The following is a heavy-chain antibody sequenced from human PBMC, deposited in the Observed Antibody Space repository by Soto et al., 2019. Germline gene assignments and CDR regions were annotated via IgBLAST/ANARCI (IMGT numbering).Heavy chain of an antibody. J-gene: IGHJ6*02. D-gene: IGHD3-16*01. CDR3: AKWGEVSHNPGGNYYYGMDV. CDR1: GFTFSAYN. Sequence: QLQLVESGGGVVQPGRSLRLSCAASGFTFSAYNMHWVRQPPGKGLEWVALISSDGSVKSYADSVKGRFTVSRDNAKSTLYLQMNSLRPEDTAVYYCAKWGEVSHNPGGNYYYGMDVWGQGTTVTVSS. V-gene: IGHV3-30*04. CDR2: ISSDGSVK.